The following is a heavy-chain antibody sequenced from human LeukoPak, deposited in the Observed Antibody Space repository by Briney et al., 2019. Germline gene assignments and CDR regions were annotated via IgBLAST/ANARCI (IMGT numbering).Heavy chain of an antibody. J-gene: IGHJ5*02. CDR3: AKAELQRWFDP. Sequence: GRSLRLSCAASGFTFSSYAMSWVRQAPGKGLEWVSAISGSGGSTYYADSVKGRFTISRGNSKNTLYLQMNSLRAEDTAVYYCAKAELQRWFDPWGQGTLVTVSS. CDR2: ISGSGGST. CDR1: GFTFSSYA. V-gene: IGHV3-23*01. D-gene: IGHD1-26*01.